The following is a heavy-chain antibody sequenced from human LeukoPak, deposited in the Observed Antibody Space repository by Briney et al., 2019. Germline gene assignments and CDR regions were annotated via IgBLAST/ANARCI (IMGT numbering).Heavy chain of an antibody. CDR2: INPNSGGT. V-gene: IGHV1-2*02. D-gene: IGHD4-17*01. CDR1: GYTFTGYY. J-gene: IGHJ4*02. CDR3: ARDLAYGDYIFDY. Sequence: GASVKVSCKASGYTFTGYYMHWVRQAPGQGLEWMGWINPNSGGTNYAQKFQGRVTMTRDTSISTDYMELSRLRSDDTAVYYCARDLAYGDYIFDYWGQGTLVTVSS.